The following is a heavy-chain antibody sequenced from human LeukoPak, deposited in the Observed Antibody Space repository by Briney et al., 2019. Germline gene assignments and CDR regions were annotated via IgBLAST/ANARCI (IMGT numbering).Heavy chain of an antibody. J-gene: IGHJ6*02. CDR1: GFTFDDYA. CDR2: ISWNSGSI. Sequence: GGSLRLSCAASGFTFDDYAMHWVRQAPGKGLEWVSGISWNSGSIGYADSVKGRFTISRDNSKNTLYLQMNSLRAEDTAVYYCAKTPWVRSYYYYGMDVWGQGTTVTVSS. V-gene: IGHV3-9*01. D-gene: IGHD1-1*01. CDR3: AKTPWVRSYYYYGMDV.